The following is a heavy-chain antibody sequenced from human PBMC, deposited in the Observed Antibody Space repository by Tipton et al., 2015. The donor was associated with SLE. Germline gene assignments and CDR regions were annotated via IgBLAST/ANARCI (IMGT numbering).Heavy chain of an antibody. CDR3: ARETTQTRDGLDV. V-gene: IGHV1-8*01. CDR1: GFTLTDYD. CDR2: MNPSGNT. Sequence: QLVQSGAEVKQPGASVKDSCKASGFTLTDYDINWVRQTTPGQGLEWMGWMNPSGNTNYEEKFQGRVTMTRDTSINTAYMELSSRRSEDTAVYFCARETTQTRDGLDVWGQGTTVIVSS. D-gene: IGHD1-1*01. J-gene: IGHJ6*02.